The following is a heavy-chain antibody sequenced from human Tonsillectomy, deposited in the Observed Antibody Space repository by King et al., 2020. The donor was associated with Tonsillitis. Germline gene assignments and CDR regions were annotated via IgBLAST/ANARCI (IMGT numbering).Heavy chain of an antibody. CDR2: TKPDGSEN. CDR1: GFTFSASW. CDR3: ARDQGYSSFDF. J-gene: IGHJ4*02. D-gene: IGHD2-21*01. Sequence: VQLVESGGGLVQPGGNLRLSCVASGFTFSASWMTWVRQAPGKGLEWVATTKPDGSENWYVDSVKGRFTISRDNAKNSLFLQMNSLRPEDTAVYYCARDQGYSSFDFWGQGTLVTVSA. V-gene: IGHV3-7*04.